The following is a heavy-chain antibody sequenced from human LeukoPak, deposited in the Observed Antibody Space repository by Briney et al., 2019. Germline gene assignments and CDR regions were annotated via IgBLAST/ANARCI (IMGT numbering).Heavy chain of an antibody. Sequence: ASVTVSCKASGYTFTSYGISWVRQAPGQGLEWMGWISAYNGNTNYAQKLQGRVTMTTDTSTSTACMELRSLRSDDTAVYYCATGGNWKYSFDYWGQGTLVTVSS. CDR2: ISAYNGNT. CDR3: ATGGNWKYSFDY. J-gene: IGHJ4*02. V-gene: IGHV1-18*01. D-gene: IGHD1-7*01. CDR1: GYTFTSYG.